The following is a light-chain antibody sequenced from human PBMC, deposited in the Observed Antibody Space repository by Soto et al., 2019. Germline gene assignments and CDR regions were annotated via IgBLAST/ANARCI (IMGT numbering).Light chain of an antibody. CDR2: EVS. CDR1: SNDVGIYNY. CDR3: SSYTTSSTRV. Sequence: QSALTQPASVSGSPGQSITISCTGTSNDVGIYNYVSWYQQHPGKAPKVMIYEVSHRPSGVSHRFSGSKSGNTASLTISGLQAEDEADYYCSSYTTSSTRVFGTGTKLTVL. V-gene: IGLV2-14*01. J-gene: IGLJ1*01.